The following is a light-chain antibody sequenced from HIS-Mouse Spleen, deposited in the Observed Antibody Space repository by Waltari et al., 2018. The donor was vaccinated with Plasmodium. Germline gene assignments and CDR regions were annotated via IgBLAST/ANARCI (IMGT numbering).Light chain of an antibody. J-gene: IGKJ1*01. Sequence: DIQMTQSPSTLSASVGDRVTSTCRASQSISSWLAWYQQKPGKAPKLLIYKASSLESGVPSRFSGSGSGTEFTLTISSLQPDDFATYYCQKYNSAPWTFGQGTKVEIK. CDR3: QKYNSAPWT. CDR1: QSISSW. V-gene: IGKV1-5*03. CDR2: KAS.